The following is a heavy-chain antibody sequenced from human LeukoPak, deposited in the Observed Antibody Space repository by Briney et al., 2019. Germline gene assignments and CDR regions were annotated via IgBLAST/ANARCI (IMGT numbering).Heavy chain of an antibody. CDR1: GGSISSNGYY. Sequence: SETLSLTCTVSGGSISSNGYYWDWIRQPPGKGLEWIGSIYYSGSTYYNPSLTSRVTISVDTSKNQFSLKQSSVTAADTAVYYCARLLRWVYYFDSWGQGTLVTVSS. CDR2: IYYSGST. J-gene: IGHJ4*02. CDR3: ARLLRWVYYFDS. D-gene: IGHD2-21*01. V-gene: IGHV4-39*01.